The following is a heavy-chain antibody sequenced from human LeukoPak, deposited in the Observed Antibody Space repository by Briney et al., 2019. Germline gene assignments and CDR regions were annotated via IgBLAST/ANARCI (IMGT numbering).Heavy chain of an antibody. D-gene: IGHD5-18*01. CDR3: ARKHVDTAMVPYYYYYGMDV. Sequence: GESLKISCKGSGYSFTSYWIGWVRQMPGKGLEWMGIIYPGDADTRYSPSFQGQVTISPDKSISTAYLQWSSLKASDTAMYYCARKHVDTAMVPYYYYYGMDVWGQGTTVTVSS. J-gene: IGHJ6*02. CDR2: IYPGDADT. V-gene: IGHV5-51*01. CDR1: GYSFTSYW.